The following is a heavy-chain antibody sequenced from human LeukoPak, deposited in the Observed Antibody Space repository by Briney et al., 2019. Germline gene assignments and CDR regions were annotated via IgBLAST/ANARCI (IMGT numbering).Heavy chain of an antibody. J-gene: IGHJ5*02. Sequence: GGSLRLSCAASGFTFSDYYMSWIRQAPGKGPEWVSYISSSGSTIYYADSVKGRFTISRDNAKNSLYLQMNSLRAEDTAVYCCARVSYGNWFDPWGQGTLVTVSS. CDR2: ISSSGSTI. D-gene: IGHD2-8*01. CDR1: GFTFSDYY. V-gene: IGHV3-11*04. CDR3: ARVSYGNWFDP.